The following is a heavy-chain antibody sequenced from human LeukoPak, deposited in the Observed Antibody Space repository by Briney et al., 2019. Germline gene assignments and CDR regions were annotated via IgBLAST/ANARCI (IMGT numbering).Heavy chain of an antibody. D-gene: IGHD3-22*01. CDR1: GYTFTSYY. CDR3: ARGLNYYDSSGYYYFDY. Sequence: GASVKVSCKASGYTFTSYYMHWVRQAPGQGLEWMGIINPSGGSTSYAQKFQGRVTMTRDTSTSTVYMELSSLRSEDTAVYYCARGLNYYDSSGYYYFDYWGQGTLVTVSS. CDR2: INPSGGST. J-gene: IGHJ4*02. V-gene: IGHV1-46*01.